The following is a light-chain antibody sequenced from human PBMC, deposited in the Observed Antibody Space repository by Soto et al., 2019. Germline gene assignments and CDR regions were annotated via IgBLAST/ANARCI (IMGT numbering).Light chain of an antibody. Sequence: EIVLSQCPATLSLTPGERATLSCGASQSIDNYLAWYQQKPGQAPRLLIYDASYRATDIPARFSGSGSGTDFTLTISRLEPEDFAVYYCEQYDSSPYTFGQGTKVDIK. CDR2: DAS. CDR3: EQYDSSPYT. V-gene: IGKV3D-20*01. CDR1: QSIDNY. J-gene: IGKJ2*01.